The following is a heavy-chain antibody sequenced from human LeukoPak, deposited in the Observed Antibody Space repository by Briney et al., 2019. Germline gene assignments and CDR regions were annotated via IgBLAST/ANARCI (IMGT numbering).Heavy chain of an antibody. CDR1: GFTFSNYW. CDR2: IKEDGGEK. J-gene: IGHJ4*02. CDR3: ARDTGYNTFDY. Sequence: GGSLRLSCAASGFTFSNYWMSWVRQAPGTGLEWVAQIKEDGGEKYYVDSVKGRFTISRDNAKNSLYLQMNSLRAEDTAVYYCARDTGYNTFDYWGQGTLVTVFS. D-gene: IGHD5-24*01. V-gene: IGHV3-7*05.